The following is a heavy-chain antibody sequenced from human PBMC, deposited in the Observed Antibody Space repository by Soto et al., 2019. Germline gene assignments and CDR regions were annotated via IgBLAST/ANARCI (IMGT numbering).Heavy chain of an antibody. CDR3: ARVRQLVRYFVDWFDP. V-gene: IGHV1-2*02. D-gene: IGHD6-6*01. CDR2: INPNSGGT. J-gene: IGHJ5*02. CDR1: GYTFTGYY. Sequence: QVQLVQSGAEVKKPGASVKVSCKASGYTFTGYYMHWVRQAPGQGLEWMGWINPNSGGTNYAQKFQGRVTMTSDTSTSAAHMELSRLRSDDTAVYYCARVRQLVRYFVDWFDPWGQGTLVTVSS.